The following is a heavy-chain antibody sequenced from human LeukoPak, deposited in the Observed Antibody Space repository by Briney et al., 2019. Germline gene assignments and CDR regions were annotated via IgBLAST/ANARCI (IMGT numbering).Heavy chain of an antibody. J-gene: IGHJ6*04. CDR1: GFTFKNYW. CDR3: AELGITMIGGV. CDR2: IKQDASDK. Sequence: GGSLRLSCTASGFTFKNYWMSWVRQVPGKGLEWVANIKQDASDKYYVDSVKGRFTISRDNAKNSLYLQMNSLRAEDTAVYYCAELGITMIGGVWGKGTTVTISS. D-gene: IGHD3-10*02. V-gene: IGHV3-7*01.